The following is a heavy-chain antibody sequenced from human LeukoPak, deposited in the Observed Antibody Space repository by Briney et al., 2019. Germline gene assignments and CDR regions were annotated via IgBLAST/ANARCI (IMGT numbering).Heavy chain of an antibody. CDR2: IYSDGST. V-gene: IGHV3-53*01. D-gene: IGHD6-19*01. J-gene: IGHJ4*02. CDR3: ARSSVGWHDY. Sequence: GESLRLSCAASGFAVSSHFMSWVRQAPRMGLEWVSVIYSDGSTYYADSVKGRFTISRDNSKNTLYPQMNSLRTEDTAVYYCARSSVGWHDYWGQGTLVTVSS. CDR1: GFAVSSHF.